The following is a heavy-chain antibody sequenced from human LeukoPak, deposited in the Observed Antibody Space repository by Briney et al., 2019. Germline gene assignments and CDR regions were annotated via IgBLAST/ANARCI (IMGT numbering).Heavy chain of an antibody. CDR1: GGSIRSGGYS. J-gene: IGHJ5*02. CDR3: ARGSGCSGGSCYNNWFDR. V-gene: IGHV4-31*03. Sequence: SETLSLTCTVSGGSIRSGGYSWSWIRQHPGKGLEWIGYIYYSGSTYYNPSLKSRVTISVDTSNIQFSLKLSSVTAADTAVYYCARGSGCSGGSCYNNWFDRWGQGTLVTVPS. D-gene: IGHD2-15*01. CDR2: IYYSGST.